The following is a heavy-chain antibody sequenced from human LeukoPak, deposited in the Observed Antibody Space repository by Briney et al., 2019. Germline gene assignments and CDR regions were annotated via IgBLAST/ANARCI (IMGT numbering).Heavy chain of an antibody. CDR3: AKDHVTWGNRYFDH. D-gene: IGHD3-16*01. CDR2: IGHDGTKI. V-gene: IGHV3-30*02. J-gene: IGHJ4*02. CDR1: GFTFSTYG. Sequence: GGSLRLSCAASGFTFSTYGMHWIRQAPGKGLEWVAFIGHDGTKIYYADSVQGRFTISRDNSKNTLYLEMNSLSGEDTALYYCAKDHVTWGNRYFDHWGQGTLGTVSS.